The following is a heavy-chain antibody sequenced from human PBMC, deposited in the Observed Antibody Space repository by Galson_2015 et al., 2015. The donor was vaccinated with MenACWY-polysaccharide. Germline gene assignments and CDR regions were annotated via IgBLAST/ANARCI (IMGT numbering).Heavy chain of an antibody. J-gene: IGHJ4*02. Sequence: SLRSRVSISRDTSKNQFSLRLNSVTGADTAVYYCARGIYCGGDCYSGTDYWGQGTLVTVSS. CDR3: ARGIYCGGDCYSGTDY. V-gene: IGHV4-31*02. D-gene: IGHD2-21*02.